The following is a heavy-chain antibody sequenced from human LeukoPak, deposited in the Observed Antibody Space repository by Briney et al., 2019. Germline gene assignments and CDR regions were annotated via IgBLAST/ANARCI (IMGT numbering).Heavy chain of an antibody. CDR3: ARDEHQYYSESSGRFDF. CDR1: GSTFSSYW. CDR2: IKQDGSEK. J-gene: IGHJ4*02. Sequence: GGSLRLSCAASGSTFSSYWMNWVRQAPGKGLEWVANIKQDGSEKYYVDSVKGRFTISRDNAKNSLYLQMNSLRAEDTAVYYCARDEHQYYSESSGRFDFWGQGVLVTVSS. V-gene: IGHV3-7*04. D-gene: IGHD3-22*01.